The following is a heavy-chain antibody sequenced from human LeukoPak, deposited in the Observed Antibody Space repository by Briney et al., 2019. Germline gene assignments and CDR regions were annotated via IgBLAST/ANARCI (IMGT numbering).Heavy chain of an antibody. V-gene: IGHV4-59*01. J-gene: IGHJ5*02. D-gene: IGHD3-10*01. Sequence: SETLSLTCAVYGGSFSGYYWSWIRQPPGKGLEWIGYIYYSGSTNYNPSLKSRVTISVDTSKNQFSLKLSSVTAADTAVYYCARSPTYYYGSGSFNWFDPWGQGTLVTVSS. CDR1: GGSFSGYY. CDR2: IYYSGST. CDR3: ARSPTYYYGSGSFNWFDP.